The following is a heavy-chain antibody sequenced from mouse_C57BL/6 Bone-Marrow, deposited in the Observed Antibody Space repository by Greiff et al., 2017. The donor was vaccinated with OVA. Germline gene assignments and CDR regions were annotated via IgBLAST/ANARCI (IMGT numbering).Heavy chain of an antibody. CDR2: SRNKANDYTT. J-gene: IGHJ4*01. CDR1: GFTFSDFY. CDR3: ARGHPRAMDY. V-gene: IGHV7-1*01. Sequence: EVMLVESGGGLVQSGRSLRLSCATSGFTFSDFYMEWVRQAPGKGLEWIAASRNKANDYTTEYSASVKGRFIVSRDTSQSILYLQMNALRAEDTAIYYCARGHPRAMDYWGQGTSVTVSS.